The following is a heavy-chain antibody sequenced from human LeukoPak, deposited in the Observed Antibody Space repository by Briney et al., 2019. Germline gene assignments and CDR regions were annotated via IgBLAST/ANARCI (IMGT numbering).Heavy chain of an antibody. CDR3: AKDMKSTYYYDSSGYYGY. CDR2: ISGDGSST. D-gene: IGHD3-22*01. CDR1: GFTFDDYA. Sequence: GGSLRLSCAASGFTFDDYAMHWVRQAPGKGLEWVSLISGDGSSTYYADSVKGRFTISRDNSKNSLYLQMNSLRTEDTALYYCAKDMKSTYYYDSSGYYGYWGQGTLVTVSS. V-gene: IGHV3-43*02. J-gene: IGHJ4*02.